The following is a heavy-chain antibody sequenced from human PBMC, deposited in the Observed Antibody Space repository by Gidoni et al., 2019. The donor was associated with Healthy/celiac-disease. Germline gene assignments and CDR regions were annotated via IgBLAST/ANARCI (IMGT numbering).Heavy chain of an antibody. CDR1: GFPFSSYA. CDR3: AKASRDGYNLLDY. V-gene: IGHV3-23*01. J-gene: IGHJ4*02. CDR2: ISGSGGST. D-gene: IGHD5-12*01. Sequence: EVQLLESGGGLVQPGGSLRLSCAASGFPFSSYAMSWVRPAPAKGLEWGSAISGSGGSTYYADSVKGRFTISRDNSKNTLYLQMNSLRAEDTAVYYCAKASRDGYNLLDYWGQGTLVTVSS.